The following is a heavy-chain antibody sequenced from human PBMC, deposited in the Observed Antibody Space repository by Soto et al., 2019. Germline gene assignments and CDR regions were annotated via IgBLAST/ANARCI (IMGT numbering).Heavy chain of an antibody. J-gene: IGHJ4*02. D-gene: IGHD2-15*01. CDR2: ISGSGATT. V-gene: IGHV3-23*01. Sequence: VQLLESGGGLVQPGGSLRLSCAASGFTFSSYAMTWVRQAPGKGLEWDSTISGSGATTHYAASVKGRFTISRDNSKNTLCLQMNSLRAEDTAVYYCAKDWVYCSGGSCPRPFDYWGQGTLVTVSS. CDR3: AKDWVYCSGGSCPRPFDY. CDR1: GFTFSSYA.